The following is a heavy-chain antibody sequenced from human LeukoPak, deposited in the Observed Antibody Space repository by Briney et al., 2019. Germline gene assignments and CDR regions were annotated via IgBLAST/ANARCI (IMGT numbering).Heavy chain of an antibody. Sequence: PSETLSLTCTVSGGSISSYYWSWIRQPPGKGLEWIGYIYYSGSTNYNPSLKSRVTISVDTSKNQFSLKLNSVTAADTAVYYCARHPGGYPAQRFDNWGQGTLVTVSS. D-gene: IGHD3-22*01. V-gene: IGHV4-59*08. J-gene: IGHJ4*02. CDR3: ARHPGGYPAQRFDN. CDR1: GGSISSYY. CDR2: IYYSGST.